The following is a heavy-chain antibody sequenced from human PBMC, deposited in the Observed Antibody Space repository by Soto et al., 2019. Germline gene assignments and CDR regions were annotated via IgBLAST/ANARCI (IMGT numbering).Heavy chain of an antibody. J-gene: IGHJ4*02. V-gene: IGHV4-39*01. Sequence: PSETLSLTCTVSGGSISSSSYYWVWIRQPPGKGLEWIGNIYYSGSTYYNPSLRSRVTISVDTSKNQFSLKLSSVTAADTAVYYCARQQYGSGSYYDFDYWGRGTLVTVSS. CDR1: GGSISSSSYY. D-gene: IGHD3-10*01. CDR3: ARQQYGSGSYYDFDY. CDR2: IYYSGST.